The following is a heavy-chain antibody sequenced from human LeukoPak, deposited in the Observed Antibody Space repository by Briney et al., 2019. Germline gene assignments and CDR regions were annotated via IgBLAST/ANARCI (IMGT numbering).Heavy chain of an antibody. CDR1: GFTFATYT. V-gene: IGHV3-21*04. D-gene: IGHD2-21*02. J-gene: IGHJ4*02. CDR2: IGATQTYI. CDR3: ATTAREGEFDY. Sequence: GGSLRLSCTGAGFTFATYTFNWVRQAPGKGLEWVASIGATQTYIYYADSVKGRFTISRDNSKNTLYLQMNSLRAEDTAVSYCATTAREGEFDYWGQGTLVTVSS.